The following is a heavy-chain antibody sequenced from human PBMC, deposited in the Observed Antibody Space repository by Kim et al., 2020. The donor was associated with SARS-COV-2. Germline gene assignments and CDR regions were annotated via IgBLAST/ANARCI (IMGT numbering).Heavy chain of an antibody. Sequence: YNPSLKSRVTTSVDTSKSQVTLRLSSVTAADTAVYYCAKWNGDLNCFDQWGQGTQVTVSS. D-gene: IGHD1-1*01. CDR3: AKWNGDLNCFDQ. V-gene: IGHV4-39*06. J-gene: IGHJ4*02.